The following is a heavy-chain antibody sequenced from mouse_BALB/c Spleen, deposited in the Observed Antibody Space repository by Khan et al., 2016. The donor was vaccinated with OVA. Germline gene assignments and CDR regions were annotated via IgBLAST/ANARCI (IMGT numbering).Heavy chain of an antibody. CDR2: INTYTGEP. V-gene: IGHV9-3-1*01. J-gene: IGHJ4*01. CDR1: GYTFTNCG. CDR3: ARPPYFSYVMDY. D-gene: IGHD2-10*01. Sequence: QIQLVQSGPELKKPGETVKISCKASGYTFTNCGMNWVKQAPGKGLKWMGWINTYTGEPTYADDFKGRFAFSLETSASTAYLQIHNLKNEYTATYFCARPPYFSYVMDYWGQGTSVTVSS.